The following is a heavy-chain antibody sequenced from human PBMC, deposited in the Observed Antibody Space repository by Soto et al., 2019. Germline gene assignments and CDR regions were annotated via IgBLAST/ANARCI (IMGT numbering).Heavy chain of an antibody. V-gene: IGHV3-64*01. Sequence: EVQLVESGGGLVQPGGSLRLSCAASGFTFSSYAMHWVRQAPGKGLECVSAINSNGGTTYYANSVKGRFTISRDNSKNTLYLQMGSLRAEDMDVYYCARFVGDAFDVWGQGTMVTVSS. CDR3: ARFVGDAFDV. J-gene: IGHJ3*01. CDR1: GFTFSSYA. D-gene: IGHD3-16*01. CDR2: INSNGGTT.